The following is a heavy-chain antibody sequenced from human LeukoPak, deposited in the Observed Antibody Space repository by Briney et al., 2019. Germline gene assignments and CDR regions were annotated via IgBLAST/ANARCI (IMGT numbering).Heavy chain of an antibody. CDR3: ARESHCSGGTCYLTAFDV. Sequence: ASVKVSCKASRDIFTAYYIHWVRQAPGQGLEWMGIIDPRSGRTTYAQTFQGRVAMTTDTSTSTVYMELSSLRSEDTAVYYCARESHCSGGTCYLTAFDVWGQGTLLTASS. D-gene: IGHD2-15*01. CDR1: RDIFTAYY. V-gene: IGHV1-46*01. J-gene: IGHJ3*01. CDR2: IDPRSGRT.